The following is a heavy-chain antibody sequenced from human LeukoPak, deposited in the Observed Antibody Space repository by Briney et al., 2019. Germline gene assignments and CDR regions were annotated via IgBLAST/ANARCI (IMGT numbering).Heavy chain of an antibody. CDR3: AREWSQYSSTWKGAFDI. J-gene: IGHJ3*02. Sequence: GGSLRLSCAASGFIISGYAMHWVRQAPGKGLEWVALISNDGSHKNYADSVNGRLTISRDNSNNLLYLRMNSLTTEDTAVYCCAREWSQYSSTWKGAFDIRGQGTMVTVSS. V-gene: IGHV3-30-3*01. CDR1: GFIISGYA. D-gene: IGHD6-13*01. CDR2: ISNDGSHK.